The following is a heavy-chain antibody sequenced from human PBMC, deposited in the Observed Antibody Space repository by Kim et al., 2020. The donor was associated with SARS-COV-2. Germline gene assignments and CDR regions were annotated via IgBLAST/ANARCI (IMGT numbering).Heavy chain of an antibody. D-gene: IGHD1-26*01. CDR2: INYSGST. CDR1: GGSISSYY. V-gene: IGHV4-59*01. J-gene: IGHJ4*02. CDR3: ARRGAGSDAVYFDY. Sequence: SETLSLTCTVSGGSISSYYWSWIRQPPGKGLERIGYINYSGSTNYNPSLKSRVTISVDTSKNQFSLKLSSVTAADTAVYYCARRGAGSDAVYFDYWGQGTLVTVSS.